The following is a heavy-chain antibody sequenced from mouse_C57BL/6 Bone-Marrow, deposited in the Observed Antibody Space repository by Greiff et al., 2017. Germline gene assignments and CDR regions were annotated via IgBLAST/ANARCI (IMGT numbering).Heavy chain of an antibody. CDR2: IHPNSGST. J-gene: IGHJ2*01. Sequence: QVQLQQPGAELVKPGASVKLSCKASGYTFTSYWMHWVKQRPGQGLEWIGMIHPNSGSTNYNEKFKSKATLTVDKSSSTAYMPLSSLTSEDSAVYYCAREGYYGCLDYWGQGTTLTVSS. D-gene: IGHD1-1*01. CDR3: AREGYYGCLDY. V-gene: IGHV1-64*01. CDR1: GYTFTSYW.